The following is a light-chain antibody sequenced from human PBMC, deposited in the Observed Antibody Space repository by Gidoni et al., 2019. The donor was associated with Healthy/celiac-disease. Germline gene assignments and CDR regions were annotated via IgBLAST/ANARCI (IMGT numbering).Light chain of an antibody. Sequence: DILITHSPLSLPVTPGEPAAISCRSSQSLLHSNGYNYLDWYLQKPGQSPQLLIYLGSNRASGVPDRFSGSGSGTDFTLKISRVEAEDVGVYYCMQALQTPLTFGGGTKVEIK. CDR1: QSLLHSNGYNY. J-gene: IGKJ4*01. V-gene: IGKV2-28*01. CDR3: MQALQTPLT. CDR2: LGS.